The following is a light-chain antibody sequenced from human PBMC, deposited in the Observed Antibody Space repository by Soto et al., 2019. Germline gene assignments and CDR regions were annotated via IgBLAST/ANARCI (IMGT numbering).Light chain of an antibody. CDR2: GAS. J-gene: IGKJ3*01. CDR3: HQYGSSPRT. V-gene: IGKV3-20*01. Sequence: EIVLTQSPGTLSLSPGERATLSCRASQSLSGSYLAWYQQRPGQPPRLLIYGASNRFSGIPDGFSGSGSGTDFTLTISRLEPEDFAVYFCHQYGSSPRTFGPGTKVDIK. CDR1: QSLSGSY.